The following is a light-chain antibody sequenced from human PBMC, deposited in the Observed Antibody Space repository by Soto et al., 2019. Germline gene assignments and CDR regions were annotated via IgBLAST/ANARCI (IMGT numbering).Light chain of an antibody. Sequence: DIHMTQSLSTLSASVGDRVTITCRASQSINNWLAWYQHKPGRVPNLLIYDASSLESGVPSRFSGSVSGTEFTLTISNLQPDDFATCYCQQYDSYPYTFGQGTRLEIK. J-gene: IGKJ5*01. CDR1: QSINNW. V-gene: IGKV1-5*01. CDR2: DAS. CDR3: QQYDSYPYT.